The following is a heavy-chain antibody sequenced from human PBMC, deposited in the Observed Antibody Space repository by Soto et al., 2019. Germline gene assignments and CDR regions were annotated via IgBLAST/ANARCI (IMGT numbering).Heavy chain of an antibody. V-gene: IGHV1-3*01. Sequence: QVQLVQSGAEVKKPGASVKVSCKASGYTFTSYAMHWVRQAPGQRLEWMGWINAGNGNTKYSQKFQGRVTITRDTSESTAYMDLSSLRSEDTAVYYCARGYGGYFHWFDPWGQGTLVTVSS. CDR2: INAGNGNT. CDR1: GYTFTSYA. CDR3: ARGYGGYFHWFDP. J-gene: IGHJ5*02. D-gene: IGHD4-17*01.